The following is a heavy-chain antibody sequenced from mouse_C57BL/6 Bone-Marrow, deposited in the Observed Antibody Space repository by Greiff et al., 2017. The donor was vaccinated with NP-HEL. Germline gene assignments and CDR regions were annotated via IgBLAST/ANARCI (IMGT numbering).Heavy chain of an antibody. Sequence: EVQLQQSGAELVRPGASVKLSCTASGFNIKDDYMHWVKQRPEQGLEWIGWIDPENGDTEYASKFQGKATITADTSSNTAYLQLSSLTSEDTAVYYCTITLGYYAMDYWGQGTSVTVSS. CDR2: IDPENGDT. V-gene: IGHV14-4*01. J-gene: IGHJ4*01. CDR1: GFNIKDDY. D-gene: IGHD4-1*01. CDR3: TITLGYYAMDY.